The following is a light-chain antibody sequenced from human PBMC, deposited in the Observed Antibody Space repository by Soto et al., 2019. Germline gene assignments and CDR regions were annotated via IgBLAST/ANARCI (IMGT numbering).Light chain of an antibody. CDR3: SSYAGSSNV. V-gene: IGLV2-8*01. J-gene: IGLJ1*01. Sequence: QSVLTQPASVSGSPGQSITISCTGTSSDVGGYKYVSWYQQHPGKAPKLLIYEVSKRPSGVPDRFSGSKSGNTASLTVSGLQAEDEADYYCSSYAGSSNVFGTGTKVTVL. CDR2: EVS. CDR1: SSDVGGYKY.